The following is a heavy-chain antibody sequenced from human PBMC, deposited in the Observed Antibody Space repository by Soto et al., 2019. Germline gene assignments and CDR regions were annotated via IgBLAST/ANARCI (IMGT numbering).Heavy chain of an antibody. D-gene: IGHD6-19*01. CDR3: ARDKEGGQWLVLLDY. CDR2: ISYDGSNK. CDR1: GFTFRSYG. V-gene: IGHV3-30*03. J-gene: IGHJ4*02. Sequence: GGSLRLSCAPSGFTFRSYGMHRVRRAPGKGLEWVAVISYDGSNKYYADSVKGRFTIPRDNSKNTLYLQMNSLRAEDTAVYYCARDKEGGQWLVLLDYWGQGTLVTVSS.